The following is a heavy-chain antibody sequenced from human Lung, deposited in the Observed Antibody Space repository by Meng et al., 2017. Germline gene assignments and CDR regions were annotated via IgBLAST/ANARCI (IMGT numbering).Heavy chain of an antibody. D-gene: IGHD6-19*01. Sequence: QPQLQDSGPGLVKPSEALSLACSVSGGSISTSGYYWGWIRQPPGKGLEWIGSIGHSGFTYYTPSLKSRVAVSLDTSKSQFSLMLTSVTAADTAVYYCVRSSAWVRTGFDPWGQGTLVTVSS. J-gene: IGHJ5*02. CDR3: VRSSAWVRTGFDP. CDR1: GGSISTSGYY. CDR2: IGHSGFT. V-gene: IGHV4-39*01.